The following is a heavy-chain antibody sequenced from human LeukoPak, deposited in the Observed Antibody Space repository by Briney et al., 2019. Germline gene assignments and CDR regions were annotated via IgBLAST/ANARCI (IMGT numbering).Heavy chain of an antibody. CDR1: GGTFSSYA. D-gene: IGHD2-15*01. Sequence: SVKVSCKASGGTFSSYAISWVRQAPGQGLEWMGGIIPIFGTANYAQEFQGRVTITADESTSTAYMELSSLRSEDTAVYYCARDQYCSGGSCYSHYYYYYGMDVWGQGTTVTVSS. CDR3: ARDQYCSGGSCYSHYYYYYGMDV. V-gene: IGHV1-69*13. J-gene: IGHJ6*02. CDR2: IIPIFGTA.